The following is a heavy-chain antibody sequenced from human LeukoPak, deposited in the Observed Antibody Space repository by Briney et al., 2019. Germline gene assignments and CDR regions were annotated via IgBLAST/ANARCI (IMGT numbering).Heavy chain of an antibody. D-gene: IGHD3-3*01. Sequence: PWETLSLTCAVYGGSFSGYYWSWIRQPPGKGLEWIGEINHSGSTNYNPSLKSRVTISVDTSKNQFSLKLSSVTAADTAVYYCARGGDFGVVIIGPFDYWGQGTLVTVSS. J-gene: IGHJ4*02. CDR2: INHSGST. CDR1: GGSFSGYY. V-gene: IGHV4-34*01. CDR3: ARGGDFGVVIIGPFDY.